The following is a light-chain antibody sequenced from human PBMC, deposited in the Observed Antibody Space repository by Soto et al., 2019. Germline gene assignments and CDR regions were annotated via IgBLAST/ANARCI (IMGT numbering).Light chain of an antibody. V-gene: IGLV2-14*01. Sequence: QSALAQPASMSGSPGQSITISCTGTSSDIGRYNFVSWYQHHPGKAPKLIIYEATKWPSGVSYRFSGSKSGNTASLTISGLQAEDEADYYCTSYTITSPYVFGTGTKVTVL. CDR2: EAT. J-gene: IGLJ1*01. CDR3: TSYTITSPYV. CDR1: SSDIGRYNF.